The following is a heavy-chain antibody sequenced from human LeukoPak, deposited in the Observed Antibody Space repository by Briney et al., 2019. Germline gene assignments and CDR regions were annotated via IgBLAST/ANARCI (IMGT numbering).Heavy chain of an antibody. J-gene: IGHJ4*02. V-gene: IGHV6-1*01. Sequence: SQTLSLTCVISGDSVSSNSAAWNWIRQSPSRGLEWLGRTYYRSKWYNDSAVSVKSRITINPDTYKNQFSLQLNSVTPEDTAVYYCAREPEYSSSWFSFDYWGQGTLVTVSS. CDR3: AREPEYSSSWFSFDY. D-gene: IGHD6-13*01. CDR2: TYYRSKWYN. CDR1: GDSVSSNSAA.